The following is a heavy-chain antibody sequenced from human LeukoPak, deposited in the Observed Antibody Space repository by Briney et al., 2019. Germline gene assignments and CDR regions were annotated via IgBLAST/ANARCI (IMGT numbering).Heavy chain of an antibody. J-gene: IGHJ6*03. Sequence: PGGSLRLSCAASGFTFSDHYMDWVRQAPGKGLEWVGRTRNKANSYTTEYAASVKGRFTISRDDSKNSLYLQMNSLKTEDTAVYYCARSRPGMDVWGKGTTVTVSS. CDR3: ARSRPGMDV. CDR2: TRNKANSYTT. V-gene: IGHV3-72*01. CDR1: GFTFSDHY.